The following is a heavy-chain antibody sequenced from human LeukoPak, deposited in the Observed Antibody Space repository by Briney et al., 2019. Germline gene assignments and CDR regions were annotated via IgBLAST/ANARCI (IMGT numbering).Heavy chain of an antibody. CDR2: INHSGST. D-gene: IGHD3-10*01. CDR3: ARGWIFGGFDY. V-gene: IGHV4-34*01. J-gene: IGHJ4*02. CDR1: GGSFSGYY. Sequence: SETLSLTCAVYGGSFSGYYWSWIRQPPGKGLEWIGEINHSGSTNYNPSLKSRVTISVDTSKNQFSLKLSSVTAADTAVYYCARGWIFGGFDYWGQGTLVTVSS.